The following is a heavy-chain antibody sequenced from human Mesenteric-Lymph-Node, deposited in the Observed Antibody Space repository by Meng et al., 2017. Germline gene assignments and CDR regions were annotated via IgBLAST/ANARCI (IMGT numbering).Heavy chain of an antibody. CDR3: ARTIGGADIVVVPAAYYFDY. V-gene: IGHV4-34*01. CDR1: GGSFSGYY. D-gene: IGHD2-2*01. CDR2: NNHSGST. Sequence: QVQLQQWGAGLLKPSETLLLTCAVYGGSFSGYYWSWIRQPPGKGLEWIGENNHSGSTNYNPSLKSRVTISVDTSKNQFSLKLSSVTAADTAVYYCARTIGGADIVVVPAAYYFDYWGQGTLVTVSS. J-gene: IGHJ4*02.